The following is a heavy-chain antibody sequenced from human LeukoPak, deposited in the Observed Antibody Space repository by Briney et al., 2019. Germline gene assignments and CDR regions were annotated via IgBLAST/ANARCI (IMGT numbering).Heavy chain of an antibody. CDR2: IYYSGST. V-gene: IGHV4-39*01. CDR3: ARHIQGGYKSYYMDV. Sequence: SETLSLTCTVSGGSISSSSYYWGWIRQPPGKGLAWIGRIYYSGSTYYNPSLKSRVTISVDTSKNQFSLKLSSVTAADTAVYYCARHIQGGYKSYYMDVWGKGTTVTISS. CDR1: GGSISSSSYY. D-gene: IGHD5-24*01. J-gene: IGHJ6*03.